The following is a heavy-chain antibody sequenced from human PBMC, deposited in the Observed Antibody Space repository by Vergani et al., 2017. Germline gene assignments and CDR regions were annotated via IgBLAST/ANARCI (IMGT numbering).Heavy chain of an antibody. J-gene: IGHJ2*01. CDR3: ARYLDVGMIVVPYWYFDL. D-gene: IGHD3-22*01. Sequence: EVQLVESGGGLVQPGGSLRLSCAASGFTFSSYSMNWVRQAPGKGLEWVSYISSSSSTIYYADSVKGRFTISRDNAKNSLYLQMNSLRAEDTAVYYCARYLDVGMIVVPYWYFDLWGRGTLVTVSS. V-gene: IGHV3-48*01. CDR2: ISSSSSTI. CDR1: GFTFSSYS.